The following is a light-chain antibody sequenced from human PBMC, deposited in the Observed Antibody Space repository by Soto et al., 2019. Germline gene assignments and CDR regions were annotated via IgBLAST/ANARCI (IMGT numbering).Light chain of an antibody. CDR2: DVS. CDR1: NSDIGGYDY. J-gene: IGLJ3*02. V-gene: IGLV2-14*03. CDR3: SSFTGSTTWV. Sequence: QSVLTQPASVSGSPGQSITISCTGTNSDIGGYDYVSWYQQHPGIAPKLLIYDVSKRPSGLSNRFSGSKSGNTASLTISGLLTEDEADYYCSSFTGSTTWVFGGGTQLTVL.